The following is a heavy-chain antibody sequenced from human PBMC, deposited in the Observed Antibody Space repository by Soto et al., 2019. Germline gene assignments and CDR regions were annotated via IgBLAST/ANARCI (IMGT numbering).Heavy chain of an antibody. J-gene: IGHJ4*02. CDR3: ARYQSTGWFRWGFES. D-gene: IGHD2-8*02. V-gene: IGHV6-1*01. CDR2: TYYRSKWYF. CDR1: GDSVSSNSAG. Sequence: SRTLSLTCAMSGDSVSSNSAGWNWIRQTPSRGLEWLGRTYYRSKWYFNYAVSVESRIAINPDTSKNQFSLRLSSVTPEDTAVYYCARYQSTGWFRWGFESWGQGTPVTVSS.